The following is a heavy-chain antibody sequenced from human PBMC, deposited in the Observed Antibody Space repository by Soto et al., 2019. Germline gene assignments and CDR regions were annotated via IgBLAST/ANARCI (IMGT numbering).Heavy chain of an antibody. CDR1: GCPISSSGDY. J-gene: IGHJ4*02. D-gene: IGHD6-19*01. V-gene: IGHV4-39*01. Sequence: QLQLQESGPGLVKPSETLSLTCTVTGCPISSSGDYWGWVRQTPGKGLEWIGTISNSGSTYYNPSVMRRVTISVDTSKKQFSLRLISVTAADTAVYYCARGRSSSAYLAYWGQGTLVPVSS. CDR2: ISNSGST. CDR3: ARGRSSSAYLAY.